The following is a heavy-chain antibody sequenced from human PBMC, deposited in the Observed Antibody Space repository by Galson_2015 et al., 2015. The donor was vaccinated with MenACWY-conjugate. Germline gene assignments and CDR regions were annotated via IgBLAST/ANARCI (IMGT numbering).Heavy chain of an antibody. CDR1: GGTFSSYA. Sequence: QSGAEVKKPGASVKVSCKASGGTFSSYAISWVRQAPGQGLEWMGGIIPIFGTANYAQKFQGRVTITADKSTSTAYMELSSLRSEDTAVYYCARGVVPAAIPPTEYYYYYYMDVWGKGTTVTVSS. CDR3: ARGVVPAAIPPTEYYYYYYMDV. V-gene: IGHV1-69*06. CDR2: IIPIFGTA. D-gene: IGHD2-2*02. J-gene: IGHJ6*03.